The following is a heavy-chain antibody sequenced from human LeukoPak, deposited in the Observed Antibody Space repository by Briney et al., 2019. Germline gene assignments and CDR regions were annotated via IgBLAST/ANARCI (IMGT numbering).Heavy chain of an antibody. CDR2: XXXXXXXK. CDR1: XXTFXXYA. Sequence: XXTFXXYAMXWVRQAPGKGLEWVAVXXXXXXXKYYADSVKGRFTISRDNSKNTLYLQMNSLRAEDTAVYYCARDTLYYDILTGYRYYYYGMDVWGQGTTVTVSS. CDR3: ARDTLYYDILTGYRYYYYGMDV. V-gene: IGHV3-30*04. J-gene: IGHJ6*02. D-gene: IGHD3-9*01.